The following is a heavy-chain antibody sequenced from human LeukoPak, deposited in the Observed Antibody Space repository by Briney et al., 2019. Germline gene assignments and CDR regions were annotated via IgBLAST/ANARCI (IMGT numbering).Heavy chain of an antibody. CDR2: IYHRGNT. V-gene: IGHV4-38-2*01. CDR1: GYSISSGYY. CDR3: ARRGGTHTPFDY. Sequence: PSETLSLTCAVSGYSISSGYYWGWIRQPPGKGLEWIGSIYHRGNTNHNPSLKSRVTMSVDTSKNQFSLKLSSVTAADTAVYYCARRGGTHTPFDYWGQGSLVTVPS. D-gene: IGHD1-26*01. J-gene: IGHJ4*02.